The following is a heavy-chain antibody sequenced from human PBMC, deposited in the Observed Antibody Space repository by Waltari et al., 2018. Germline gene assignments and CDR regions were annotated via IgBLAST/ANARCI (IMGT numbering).Heavy chain of an antibody. CDR3: ATIAIMIPLGEIIDPGFYDY. Sequence: QVQLRQSGAAVKQPGASVRVPCTVSGQSLSALCMQEVRPAPGQRLQGTGGCDPENDDAIYAQNFQGRIAMTEETSTDTAYMELSSLKSDDTAVYYCATIAIMIPLGEIIDPGFYDYWGQGSLITVSS. CDR1: GQSLSALC. D-gene: IGHD3-16*02. V-gene: IGHV1-24*01. CDR2: CDPENDDA. J-gene: IGHJ4*02.